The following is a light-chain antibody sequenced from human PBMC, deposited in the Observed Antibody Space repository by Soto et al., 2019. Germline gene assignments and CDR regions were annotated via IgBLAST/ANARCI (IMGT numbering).Light chain of an antibody. CDR1: SSDVGGYNY. CDR3: SSYTSSRTYV. J-gene: IGLJ1*01. V-gene: IGLV2-14*03. Sequence: QSVLTQPASVSGSPGQSITISCTGTSSDVGGYNYVTWYQQHPGTAPKLMIYDVSDRPSGVSNRFSSSKSGNTASLTISGLQAEDEADYYCSSYTSSRTYVFGTGTKVTVL. CDR2: DVS.